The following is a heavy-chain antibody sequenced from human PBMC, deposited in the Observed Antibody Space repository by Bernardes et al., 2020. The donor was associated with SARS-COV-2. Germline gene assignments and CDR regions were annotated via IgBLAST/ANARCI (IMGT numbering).Heavy chain of an antibody. V-gene: IGHV3-23*01. CDR2: ISGSAGST. J-gene: IGHJ4*02. CDR1: GYSFSSYA. Sequence: RLSCAASGYSFSSYAMTWVRQAPGKGLEWVSAISGSAGSTYYADSLKGRFTISRDNSKNTLYLQMNSLRAEDTAVYYCARSRDYGDFGGILRGYYFDYWGQGTLVTVSS. D-gene: IGHD4-17*01. CDR3: ARSRDYGDFGGILRGYYFDY.